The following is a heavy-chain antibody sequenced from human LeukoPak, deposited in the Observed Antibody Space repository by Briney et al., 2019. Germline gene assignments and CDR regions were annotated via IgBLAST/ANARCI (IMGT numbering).Heavy chain of an antibody. J-gene: IGHJ3*02. V-gene: IGHV4-4*07. CDR1: GGSISSYY. CDR2: IYTSGST. D-gene: IGHD6-19*01. Sequence: PSETLYLTCTVSGGSISSYYWSWIRQPAGKGLEWIGRIYTSGSTNYNPSLKSRVTMSVDTSKNQFSLKLSSVTAADTAVYYCARDPDGIAVAGTPDAFDIWGQGTMVTVSS. CDR3: ARDPDGIAVAGTPDAFDI.